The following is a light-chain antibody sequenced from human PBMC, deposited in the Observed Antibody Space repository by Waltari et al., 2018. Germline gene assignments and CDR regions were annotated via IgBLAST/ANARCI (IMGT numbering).Light chain of an antibody. J-gene: IGLJ2*01. Sequence: QSALTQPRSVSGSPGQSVAFSCTGTSSDVGGYNYVSWYQQHPGKAPKPMIFDVTKRPSGVPDRFSGSKSGSTASLTISGLQAEDEADYYCCSYAGRYTSVVFGGGTKLTVL. CDR3: CSYAGRYTSVV. CDR2: DVT. CDR1: SSDVGGYNY. V-gene: IGLV2-11*01.